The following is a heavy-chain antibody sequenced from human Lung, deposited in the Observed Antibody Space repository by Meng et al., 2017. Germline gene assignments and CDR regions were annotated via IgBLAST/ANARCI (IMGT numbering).Heavy chain of an antibody. V-gene: IGHV3-23*04. Sequence: VESGGGLVQPGGSLRLSCAASGFSFSSYAMSWFRHAPGKGLEWVSALSGGGFTTYYADSVKGRFTISRDNAKNSLYLHMNSLRVEDTGLYYCARDYGGNSGGYWGQGTLVTVSS. CDR3: ARDYGGNSGGY. CDR2: LSGGGFTT. D-gene: IGHD4-23*01. CDR1: GFSFSSYA. J-gene: IGHJ4*02.